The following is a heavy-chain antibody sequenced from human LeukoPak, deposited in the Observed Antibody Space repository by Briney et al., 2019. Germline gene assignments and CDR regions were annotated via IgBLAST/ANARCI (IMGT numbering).Heavy chain of an antibody. Sequence: SETLSLTCTVSGYSISTGYYWDWIRQPPGEGLEWIGTFYHGGSTYYNPSLKSRVTISVDTSKNQFSLKLSSVTAADTAVYYCARRITVVRGVLYYYYYYMDVWGKGTTVTISS. CDR2: FYHGGST. CDR3: ARRITVVRGVLYYYYYYMDV. D-gene: IGHD3-10*01. V-gene: IGHV4-38-2*02. CDR1: GYSISTGYY. J-gene: IGHJ6*03.